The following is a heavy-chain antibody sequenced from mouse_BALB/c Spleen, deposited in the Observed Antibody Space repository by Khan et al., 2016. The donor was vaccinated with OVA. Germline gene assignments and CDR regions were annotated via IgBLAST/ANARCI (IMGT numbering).Heavy chain of an antibody. CDR1: GFTFSSFG. V-gene: IGHV5-17*02. CDR3: ARDSYGYMGYFDY. D-gene: IGHD1-2*01. CDR2: ISSGSNTT. Sequence: EVELVESGGGLVQPGGSRKLSCAASGFTFSSFGMHWVRQAPGKGLEWVAYISSGSNTTYYAATLKGRFTISRDTPKNNMFLHMTSLRSEDTALYYCARDSYGYMGYFDYWGQGTTLTVSS. J-gene: IGHJ2*01.